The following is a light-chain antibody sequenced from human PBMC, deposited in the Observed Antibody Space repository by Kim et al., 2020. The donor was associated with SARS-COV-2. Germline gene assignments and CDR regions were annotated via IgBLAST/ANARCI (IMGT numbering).Light chain of an antibody. CDR2: LGS. CDR3: MQALQTTWT. V-gene: IGKV2-28*01. Sequence: PASISCRSSQSLLHSNGYNYLDWYLQKPGQSPQLLIYLGSNRASGVPDRFSGSGSGTDFTLKISRVEAEDVGVYYCMQALQTTWTFGQGTKVDIK. J-gene: IGKJ1*01. CDR1: QSLLHSNGYNY.